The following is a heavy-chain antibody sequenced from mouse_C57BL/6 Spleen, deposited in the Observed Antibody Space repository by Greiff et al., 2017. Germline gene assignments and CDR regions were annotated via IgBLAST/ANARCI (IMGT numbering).Heavy chain of an antibody. V-gene: IGHV1-69*01. D-gene: IGHD2-1*01. Sequence: VQLQQPGAELVMPGASVKLSCKASGYTFTSYWMHWVKQRPGQGLEWIGEIDPSDSYTNYNQKFKGKSTLTVDKSSSTAYMQLSSLTSEDSAVYYCASTAGGFAYWGQGTLVTVSA. CDR3: ASTAGGFAY. CDR2: IDPSDSYT. J-gene: IGHJ3*01. CDR1: GYTFTSYW.